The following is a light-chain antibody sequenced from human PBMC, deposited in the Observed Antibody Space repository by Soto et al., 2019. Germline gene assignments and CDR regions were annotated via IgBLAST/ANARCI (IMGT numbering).Light chain of an antibody. CDR3: QQYGSTPWT. CDR2: DAS. Sequence: QITEAGCSVSSSVGDRVTITCRASQDISSWLAWYQQKPGRAPKLLIYDASNLQSGVPLRFSGSGSGTDFTLTIGRLEPEDFAVYYCQQYGSTPWTFGQGTKVDIK. V-gene: IGKV1-12*01. J-gene: IGKJ1*01. CDR1: QDISSW.